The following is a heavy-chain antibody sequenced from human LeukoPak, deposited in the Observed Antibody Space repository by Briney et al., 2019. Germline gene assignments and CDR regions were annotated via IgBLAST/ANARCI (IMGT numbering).Heavy chain of an antibody. J-gene: IGHJ4*02. V-gene: IGHV4-61*08. Sequence: SETLSLTCTVSGGSISSGGYYWSWIRQHPGKGLEWIGYIYYSGSTNYNPSLKSRVTISVDTSKNQFSLKLSSVTAADTAVYYCARRHWGSPVSHWGQGTLVTVSS. CDR3: ARRHWGSPVSH. D-gene: IGHD3-16*01. CDR1: GGSISSGGYY. CDR2: IYYSGST.